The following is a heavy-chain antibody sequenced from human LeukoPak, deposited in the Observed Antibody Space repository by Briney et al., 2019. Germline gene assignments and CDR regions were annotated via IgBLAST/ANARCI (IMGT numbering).Heavy chain of an antibody. CDR1: GFTFSRYW. D-gene: IGHD3-9*01. V-gene: IGHV3-74*01. CDR3: AKDRDYDILTGQDY. CDR2: INGDGSRT. J-gene: IGHJ4*02. Sequence: GGSLRLSCAVSGFTFSRYWMHWVRQTPGKGLEWVSRINGDGSRTTYADSVKGRFTISRDNAKNTLYLQMNSLRAEDTAVYYCAKDRDYDILTGQDYWGQGTLVTVSS.